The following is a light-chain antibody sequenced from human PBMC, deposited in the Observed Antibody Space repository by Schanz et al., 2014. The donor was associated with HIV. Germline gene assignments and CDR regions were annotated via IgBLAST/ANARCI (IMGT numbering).Light chain of an antibody. CDR1: QSVGSD. CDR2: GAS. V-gene: IGKV3-15*01. CDR3: QQYSGSPPWT. Sequence: EVVMTQSPATLSVSPGERATLSCRASQSVGSDLAWYQQKPGQAPRLLIYGASTRLTGIPARFSGSGSGTDFTLTISGLEPDDFAVYYCQQYSGSPPWTFGQGTKVEIK. J-gene: IGKJ1*01.